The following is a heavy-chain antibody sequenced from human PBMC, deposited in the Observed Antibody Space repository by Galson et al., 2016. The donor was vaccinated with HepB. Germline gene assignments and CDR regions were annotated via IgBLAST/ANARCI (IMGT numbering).Heavy chain of an antibody. CDR3: ARGFGLTDALDV. CDR1: GFIFTTYA. CDR2: IGPEGDT. D-gene: IGHD3-16*01. V-gene: IGHV3-13*01. Sequence: SLRLSCAASGFIFTTYAMHWVRQPTGKGLEWVSSIGPEGDTFYPGSVKGRFTISRENAKNSVYLRLNSLRAGDTAVYFCARGFGLTDALDVWGQGTMVTVSS. J-gene: IGHJ3*01.